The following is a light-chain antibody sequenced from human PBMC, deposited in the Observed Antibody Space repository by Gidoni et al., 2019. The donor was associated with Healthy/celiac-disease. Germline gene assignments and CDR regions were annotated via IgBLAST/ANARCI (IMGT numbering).Light chain of an antibody. Sequence: QSVLSQPTSASGTPGQRVTISCSGSSSNIGINTVHWYQPLPGTAPKLLIYSNNQRPSGVPDRFSGSKSGTSASLAISGLQSEDEADYYCAAWDDSLNGPVVFGGGTKLTVL. J-gene: IGLJ2*01. CDR3: AAWDDSLNGPVV. CDR2: SNN. V-gene: IGLV1-44*01. CDR1: SSNIGINT.